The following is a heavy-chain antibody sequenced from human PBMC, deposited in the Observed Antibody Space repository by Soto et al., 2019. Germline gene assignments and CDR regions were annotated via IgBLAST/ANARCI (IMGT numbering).Heavy chain of an antibody. CDR1: GGTFSSYA. CDR2: IIPIFGTA. Sequence: QVQLVQSGAEVKKPGSSVKVSCKASGGTFSSYAIIWVRQAPGQGLEWMGGIIPIFGTANYAQKFQGRVMITADKSTSTASMELSSLRAEDTAVYYCASQHIVVVTATPYYYYYGMDVWGQGTTVTVSS. CDR3: ASQHIVVVTATPYYYYYGMDV. D-gene: IGHD2-21*02. J-gene: IGHJ6*02. V-gene: IGHV1-69*06.